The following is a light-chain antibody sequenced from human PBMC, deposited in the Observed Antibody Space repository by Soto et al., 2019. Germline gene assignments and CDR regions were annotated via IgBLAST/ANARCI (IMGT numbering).Light chain of an antibody. V-gene: IGKV1-6*01. J-gene: IGKJ1*01. Sequence: AIQMTQSPSSLSASVGDRVTITCRASQGIRNDLGWYQQKPGWAPKLLIYAASSLQSGVPSRFSGSGSGTDFTLTISRLQPEDFATDYCLQDYYYPRTFGQGTKVEIK. CDR1: QGIRND. CDR2: AAS. CDR3: LQDYYYPRT.